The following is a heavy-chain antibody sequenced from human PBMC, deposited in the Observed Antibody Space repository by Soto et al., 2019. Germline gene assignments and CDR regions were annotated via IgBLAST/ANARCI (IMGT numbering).Heavy chain of an antibody. Sequence: SETLSLTCTVSGGSISSYYWSWIRQPPGKGLEWIGYIYYSGSTNYNPSLKSRVTISVDTSKNQFSLKLSSVTAADTAVYYCARGYDPDPFYGDTNWFDPWGQGTLVTVS. V-gene: IGHV4-59*01. CDR2: IYYSGST. J-gene: IGHJ5*02. D-gene: IGHD4-17*01. CDR3: ARGYDPDPFYGDTNWFDP. CDR1: GGSISSYY.